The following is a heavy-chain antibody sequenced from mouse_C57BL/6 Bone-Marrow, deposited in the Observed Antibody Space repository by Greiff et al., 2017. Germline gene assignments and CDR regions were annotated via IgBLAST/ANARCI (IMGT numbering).Heavy chain of an antibody. CDR3: ARLRFYFDV. V-gene: IGHV5-12*01. Sequence: EVKLVESGGGLVQPGGSLKLSCAASGFTFSDYYMYWVRQTPEKRLEWVAYISNGGGSTYYPDTVKGRFTISRDNAKNTLYLQMSRLKSEDTAMYYCARLRFYFDVWGTGTTVTVPS. CDR1: GFTFSDYY. CDR2: ISNGGGST. D-gene: IGHD1-1*01. J-gene: IGHJ1*03.